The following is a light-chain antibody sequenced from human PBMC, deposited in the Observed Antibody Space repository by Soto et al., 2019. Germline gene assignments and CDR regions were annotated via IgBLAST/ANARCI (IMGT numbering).Light chain of an antibody. CDR3: SSSTTTRGLV. J-gene: IGLJ1*01. Sequence: QSALTQPASVSGSLGQSISISCTEDSSDLTYNSVSWYQHHPHKAPKLIIYDVSYRPSGVSTRFSGSQSAGSASLTISGLQAEDEADYYCSSSTTTRGLVFGSGNKVTVL. V-gene: IGLV2-14*01. CDR2: DVS. CDR1: SSDLTYNS.